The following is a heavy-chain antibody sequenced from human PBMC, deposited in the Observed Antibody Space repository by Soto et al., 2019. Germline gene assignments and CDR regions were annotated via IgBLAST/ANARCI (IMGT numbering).Heavy chain of an antibody. CDR2: INKDGSKK. V-gene: IGHV3-7*01. D-gene: IGHD3-10*01. Sequence: GGSLRLSCAASGFTFSTFWMHWVRQAPGKGLVWVANINKDGSKKYYVDSVKGRFTISRDNAKNSLYLQMNSLRAEDTAVYYCARDRGPSGAFDIWGQGTMVTVSS. J-gene: IGHJ3*02. CDR1: GFTFSTFW. CDR3: ARDRGPSGAFDI.